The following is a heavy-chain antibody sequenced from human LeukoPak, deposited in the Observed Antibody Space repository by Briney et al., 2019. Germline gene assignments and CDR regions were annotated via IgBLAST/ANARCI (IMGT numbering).Heavy chain of an antibody. V-gene: IGHV3-23*01. CDR2: ISESGSGT. J-gene: IGHJ3*02. CDR3: ARGDYYYGSGSAFDI. CDR1: GLTFSRYA. Sequence: GGSLRLSCAVSGLTFSRYAMSWVRQAPGKGLEWVSAISESGSGTYYADSVKGRFTISRDNSKDTLSLQMNSLRAEDTAVYYCARGDYYYGSGSAFDIWGQGTMVTVSS. D-gene: IGHD3-10*01.